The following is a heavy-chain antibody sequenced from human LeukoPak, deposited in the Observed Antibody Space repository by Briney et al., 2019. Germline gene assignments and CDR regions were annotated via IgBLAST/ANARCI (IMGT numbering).Heavy chain of an antibody. CDR3: ARDSYSSSWYLPY. Sequence: SETLSLTCTVAGGSISSGSYYWSWIRQPAGKGLEWIGRIYIRGSTNYNPSLKSRVTISVDTFKNQFSLKLSSVTAADTAVYYCARDSYSSSWYLPYWGQGTLVTVSS. D-gene: IGHD6-13*01. CDR1: GGSISSGSYY. CDR2: IYIRGST. J-gene: IGHJ4*02. V-gene: IGHV4-61*02.